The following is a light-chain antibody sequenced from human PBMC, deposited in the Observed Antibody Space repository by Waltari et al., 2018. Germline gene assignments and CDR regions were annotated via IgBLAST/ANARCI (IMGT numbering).Light chain of an antibody. CDR2: EDT. CDR1: SNVGSYTF. Sequence: QSALTQPASVSGSPGQSITISCTGSSNVGSYTFVSWYQHHPGKAPKVIICEDTERPSGVSNRFSASKSGETASLTISGLQAEDEADYYCCSYSRTSVIFGGGTKVTLL. V-gene: IGLV2-23*01. J-gene: IGLJ2*01. CDR3: CSYSRTSVI.